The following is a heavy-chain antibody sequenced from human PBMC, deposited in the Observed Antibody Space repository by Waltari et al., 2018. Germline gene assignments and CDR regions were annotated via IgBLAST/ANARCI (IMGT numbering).Heavy chain of an antibody. D-gene: IGHD2-15*01. J-gene: IGHJ4*02. CDR3: ARDRGRGLYLDT. CDR2: VHGSGRT. CDR1: GAAMGSTYW. V-gene: IGHV4-4*01. Sequence: QLQQSGLGLVKPEGPLSPLCTVSGAAMGSTYWWSWVRQSPGRVLEWIGQVHGSGRTTYNPSFAGRVTMSLDTSAYHFALKLTSATAADTALYFCARDRGRGLYLDTWGQGTLVTVSP.